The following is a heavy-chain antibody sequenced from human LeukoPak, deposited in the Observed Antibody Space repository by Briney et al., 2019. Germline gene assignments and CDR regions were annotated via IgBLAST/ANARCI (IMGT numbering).Heavy chain of an antibody. CDR3: AREGTYSDYWSGYFEY. D-gene: IGHD3-3*01. V-gene: IGHV3-30*04. CDR1: GFVFSIYA. CDR2: IASDGSYT. J-gene: IGHJ4*02. Sequence: GGSLRLSCEGSGFVFSIYAIHWLRQSPDRGLEWVAVIASDGSYTDYVHSLKDRFTISRDNSKNTVYLDVTSLTPEDAAVYYCAREGTYSDYWSGYFEYWGQGTRVIVSS.